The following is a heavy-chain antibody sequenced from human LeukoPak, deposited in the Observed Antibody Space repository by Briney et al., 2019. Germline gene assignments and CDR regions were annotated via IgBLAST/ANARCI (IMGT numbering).Heavy chain of an antibody. J-gene: IGHJ6*02. V-gene: IGHV1-69*05. CDR2: IMPLFNTA. CDR3: ARGGGYSGYDFVYYYGMDV. Sequence: SVKVSCKASGGTFSSYSITWVRQAPGQGLEWMGGIMPLFNTANYAQQFQGRVTITTDESTSTAYMELSSLRSEDTAVYYCARGGGYSGYDFVYYYGMDVWGQGTTVTVSS. CDR1: GGTFSSYS. D-gene: IGHD5-12*01.